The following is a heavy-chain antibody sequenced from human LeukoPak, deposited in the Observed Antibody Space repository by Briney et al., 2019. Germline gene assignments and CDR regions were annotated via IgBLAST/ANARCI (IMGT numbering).Heavy chain of an antibody. CDR1: GGSFSGYY. CDR3: ARQDVGQWLGFDP. D-gene: IGHD6-19*01. Sequence: SETLSLTCAVYGGSFSGYYWSWIRQPPGKGLEWIGYIYYSGSTNYNPSLKSRVTISVDTSKNQFSLKLSSVTAADTAVYYCARQDVGQWLGFDPWGQGTLVTVSS. J-gene: IGHJ5*02. CDR2: IYYSGST. V-gene: IGHV4-59*08.